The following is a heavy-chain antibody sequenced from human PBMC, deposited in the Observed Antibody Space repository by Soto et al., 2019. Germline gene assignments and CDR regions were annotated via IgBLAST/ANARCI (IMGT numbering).Heavy chain of an antibody. CDR2: ISYDASDK. Sequence: QVQLVESGGGVVQPGRSLRLSCAASAFTFSSYRIHWVRKAPGKGLDWVAVISYDASDKYYADSVKGRFTIARDNSKKSLYMQMNSLRAEDTAVYYWVKERYGQQWLEDYGRDVWGQGTTVTVSS. D-gene: IGHD3-22*01. CDR3: VKERYGQQWLEDYGRDV. V-gene: IGHV3-30*18. J-gene: IGHJ6*01. CDR1: AFTFSSYR.